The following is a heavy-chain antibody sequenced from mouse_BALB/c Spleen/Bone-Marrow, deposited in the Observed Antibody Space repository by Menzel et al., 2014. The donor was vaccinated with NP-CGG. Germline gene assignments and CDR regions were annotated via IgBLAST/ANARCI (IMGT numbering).Heavy chain of an antibody. V-gene: IGHV2-6-7*01. J-gene: IGHJ2*01. Sequence: VKLMESGPGLVAPSQSLSITCTVSGYSLTDYGVNWVRQPPGKNLEWLGMIWGDGSTDYNSALKPRLSISKDNSQSQVFLKMNSLETDDTARYYCARDPYYYGFDYWGQGTTLTVSS. D-gene: IGHD1-1*01. CDR2: IWGDGST. CDR1: GYSLTDYG. CDR3: ARDPYYYGFDY.